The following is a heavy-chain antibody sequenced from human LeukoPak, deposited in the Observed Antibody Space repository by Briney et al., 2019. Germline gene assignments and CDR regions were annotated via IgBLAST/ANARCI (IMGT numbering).Heavy chain of an antibody. CDR2: IKQDGSEK. V-gene: IGHV3-7*01. Sequence: GRSLRLSCAASGFTFNNYGMHWVRQAPGKGLEWVANIKQDGSEKYYVDSVKGRFTISRDNAKNSLYLQMNSLRAEDTAVYYCARAYYDFWSGYYDYWGQGTLVTVSS. D-gene: IGHD3-3*01. CDR1: GFTFNNYG. J-gene: IGHJ4*02. CDR3: ARAYYDFWSGYYDY.